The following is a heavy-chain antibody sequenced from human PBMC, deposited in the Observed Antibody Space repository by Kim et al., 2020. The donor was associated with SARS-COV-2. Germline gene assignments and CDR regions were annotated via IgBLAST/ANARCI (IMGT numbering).Heavy chain of an antibody. J-gene: IGHJ4*02. CDR1: GFNLSAYG. Sequence: GGSLRLSCEVSGFNLSAYGVHWVRQAPGKGLEWVALISYDGTDKYYADAVKERFTISRDSSKNSVFLQMNSLRRKDTAVYYCARDLLSTLFDHWGQGTPVAVSS. CDR3: ARDLLSTLFDH. CDR2: ISYDGTDK. V-gene: IGHV3-30*03. D-gene: IGHD3-16*02.